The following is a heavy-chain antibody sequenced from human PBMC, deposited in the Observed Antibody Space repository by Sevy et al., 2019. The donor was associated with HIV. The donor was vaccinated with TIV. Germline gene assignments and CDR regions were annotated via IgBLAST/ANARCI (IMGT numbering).Heavy chain of an antibody. CDR1: GFTFSDHY. V-gene: IGHV3-72*01. CDR2: IRNKADSYTT. CDR3: ATHAGIEAAGRVLDY. D-gene: IGHD6-13*01. J-gene: IGHJ4*02. Sequence: GGSLRLSCAASGFTFSDHYMEWVRQAPGKGLEWVGRIRNKADSYTTEYAASVKGRFTISRDDSKNSLFLLMNSLKNEDTAVYYCATHAGIEAAGRVLDYWGQGTLVTVSS.